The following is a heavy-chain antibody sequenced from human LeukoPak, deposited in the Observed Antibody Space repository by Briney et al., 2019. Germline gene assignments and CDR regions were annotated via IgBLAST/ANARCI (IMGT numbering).Heavy chain of an antibody. Sequence: ASVKVSCKASGYTFTGYYMHWVRRAPGQGLEWMGWINPNSGGTNYAQKFQGRVTMTRDTSISTAYMELSRLRSDDTAVYYCARDRPSYDILTGYILLYYFDYWGQGTLVTVSS. J-gene: IGHJ4*02. CDR3: ARDRPSYDILTGYILLYYFDY. D-gene: IGHD3-9*01. CDR1: GYTFTGYY. CDR2: INPNSGGT. V-gene: IGHV1-2*02.